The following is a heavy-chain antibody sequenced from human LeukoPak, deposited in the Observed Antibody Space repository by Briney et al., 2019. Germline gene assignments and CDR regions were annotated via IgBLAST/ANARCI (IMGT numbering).Heavy chain of an antibody. CDR1: GGSFSGYY. CDR3: ARGGYCSRTSCFSSLGFGP. J-gene: IGHJ5*02. Sequence: PSETLPLTCAVYGGSFSGYYWSWIRQPPGKGLEWIGEINHSGSTNYNPSLKSRVTISVDTSKSQFSLKLSSVTAADTAVYYCARGGYCSRTSCFSSLGFGPWGQGTLVTVSS. D-gene: IGHD2-2*03. V-gene: IGHV4-34*01. CDR2: INHSGST.